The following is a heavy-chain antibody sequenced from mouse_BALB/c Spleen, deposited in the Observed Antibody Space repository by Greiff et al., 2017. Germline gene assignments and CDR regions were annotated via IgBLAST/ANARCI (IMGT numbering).Heavy chain of an antibody. CDR2: INPSSGYT. J-gene: IGHJ1*01. D-gene: IGHD3-1*01. CDR3: ARARDGNFDV. V-gene: IGHV1-4*01. Sequence: VQLQESGAELARPGASVKMSCKASGYTFTSYTMHWVKQRPGQGLEWIGYINPSSGYTNYNQKFKDKATLTADKSSSTAYMQLSSLTSEDSAVYYCARARDGNFDVWGAGTTVTVSS. CDR1: GYTFTSYT.